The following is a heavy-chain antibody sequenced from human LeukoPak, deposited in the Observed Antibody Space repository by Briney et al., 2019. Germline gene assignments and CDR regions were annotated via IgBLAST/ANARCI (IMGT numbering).Heavy chain of an antibody. V-gene: IGHV3-30*18. CDR1: GFSFSSYA. CDR3: AKNEGSYYGSGSPYYLDY. J-gene: IGHJ4*02. Sequence: GGSLRLSCAASGFSFSSYAVHWVRQAPGKGLEWVAVISYDGRNKYYADSVKGRFAISRDNSKNTLYLQMNSLSAEATAVYYCAKNEGSYYGSGSPYYLDYWGQETVLTVSS. D-gene: IGHD3-10*01. CDR2: ISYDGRNK.